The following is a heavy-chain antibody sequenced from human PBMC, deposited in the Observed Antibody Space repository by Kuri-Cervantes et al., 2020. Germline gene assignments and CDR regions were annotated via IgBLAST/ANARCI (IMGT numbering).Heavy chain of an antibody. V-gene: IGHV4-34*01. CDR1: GGSFSGYY. J-gene: IGHJ6*03. CDR3: ARVVGYSSSWTFDYYYYMDV. CDR2: INHSGST. Sequence: ESLKISCAVYGGSFSGYYWSWIRQPPGKGLEWIGEINHSGSTNYNPSLKSRVTISVDTSKNQFCLKLSSVTAADTAVYYCARVVGYSSSWTFDYYYYMDVWGKGTTVTVSS. D-gene: IGHD6-13*01.